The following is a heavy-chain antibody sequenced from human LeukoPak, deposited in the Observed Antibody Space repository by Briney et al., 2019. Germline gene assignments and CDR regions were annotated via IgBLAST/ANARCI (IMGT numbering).Heavy chain of an antibody. V-gene: IGHV3-66*01. Sequence: PGGSLRLSCAASGFTFSNHAMSWVRQAPGKGLEWVSVIYSGGSTYYAASVKGRFTSSRDKSKNTLFLQMNSLRAEDTAVYYCARDLDLDHWGQGTLVTVS. CDR3: ARDLDLDH. CDR1: GFTFSNHA. CDR2: IYSGGST. J-gene: IGHJ4*02.